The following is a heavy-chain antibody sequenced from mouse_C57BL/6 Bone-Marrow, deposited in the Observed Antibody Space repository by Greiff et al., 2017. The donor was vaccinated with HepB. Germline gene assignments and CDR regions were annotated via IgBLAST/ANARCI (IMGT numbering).Heavy chain of an antibody. CDR1: GFSLTCYG. Sequence: VQLQQSGPGLVQPSQCLSFSCTVSGFSLTCYGVHWVRQSPGKGLEWLGVIWSGGSTDYNAAFISRLSISKDNSKSQVFFKMNSLQADDTAIYYCARKKDELRRFAYWGQGTLVTVSA. J-gene: IGHJ3*01. CDR2: IWSGGST. V-gene: IGHV2-2*01. CDR3: ARKKDELRRFAY.